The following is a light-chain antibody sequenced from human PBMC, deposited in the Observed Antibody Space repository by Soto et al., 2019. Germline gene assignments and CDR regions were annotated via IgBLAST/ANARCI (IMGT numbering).Light chain of an antibody. Sequence: EIVMTQSPATLSVSPGERATLSCRASQRVSNDFAWYQQKPGQAPRLLIYGASTRATGIPARFSGSGSGTEFTLTIRSLQPDDFATYYCKQYNSYPLTFGGGTKVDIK. J-gene: IGKJ4*01. V-gene: IGKV3-15*01. CDR1: QRVSND. CDR2: GAS. CDR3: KQYNSYPLT.